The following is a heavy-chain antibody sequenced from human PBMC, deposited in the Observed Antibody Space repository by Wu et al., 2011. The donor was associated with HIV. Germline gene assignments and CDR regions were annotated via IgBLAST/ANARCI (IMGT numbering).Heavy chain of an antibody. Sequence: CKGSGYSFTSYWIAVGAPDAGKGLDGWGIIYPGDSDTRYSPSFQGQVTISADKSINTAYLQWSSLKASDNAMYYCARRNGYTHDYWGQGTRVTVSS. V-gene: IGHV5-51*01. D-gene: IGHD5-18*01. CDR1: GYSFTSYW. CDR3: ARRNGYTHDY. CDR2: IYPGDSDT. J-gene: IGHJ4*02.